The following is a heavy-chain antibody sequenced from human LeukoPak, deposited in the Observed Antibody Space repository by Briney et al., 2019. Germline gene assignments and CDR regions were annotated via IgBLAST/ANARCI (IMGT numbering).Heavy chain of an antibody. CDR1: GGSINSYY. CDR2: IYYSGST. D-gene: IGHD6-13*01. V-gene: IGHV4-59*08. J-gene: IGHJ4*02. CDR3: ARWMPGTYYFDY. Sequence: PSETLSLTCTVSGGSINSYYWSWIRQPPGKGLEWIAYIYYSGSTNYNPSLKSRVTISLDTSKNQFSLKMSSVTAADTALYYCARWMPGTYYFDYWGQGTLVTVSS.